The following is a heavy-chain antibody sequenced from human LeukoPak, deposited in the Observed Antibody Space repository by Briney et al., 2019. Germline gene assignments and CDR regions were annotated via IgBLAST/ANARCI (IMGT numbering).Heavy chain of an antibody. D-gene: IGHD3-10*01. V-gene: IGHV3-21*01. Sequence: GGSLRLSCAASGFTFSSYSMNWVRQAPGKGLEWISSISSSSSYIYYADSVKGRFTISRDNAKNSLYLQMNSLRAEDTAVYYCAREVMATMVRGVSYYFDYWGQGTLVTVSS. CDR1: GFTFSSYS. J-gene: IGHJ4*02. CDR3: AREVMATMVRGVSYYFDY. CDR2: ISSSSSYI.